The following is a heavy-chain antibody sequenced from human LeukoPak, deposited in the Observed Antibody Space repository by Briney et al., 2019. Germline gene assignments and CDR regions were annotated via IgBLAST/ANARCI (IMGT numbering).Heavy chain of an antibody. V-gene: IGHV3-30*04. CDR2: ISYDGSNK. CDR3: ARGDYGDYGYFDY. J-gene: IGHJ4*02. Sequence: GGSLRLSCAASGFTFSSYAMHWVRQVPGKGLEWVAVISYDGSNKYYADSVKGRFTISRDNSKNTLYLQMNSLRAEDTAVYYCARGDYGDYGYFDYWGQGTLVTVSS. CDR1: GFTFSSYA. D-gene: IGHD4-17*01.